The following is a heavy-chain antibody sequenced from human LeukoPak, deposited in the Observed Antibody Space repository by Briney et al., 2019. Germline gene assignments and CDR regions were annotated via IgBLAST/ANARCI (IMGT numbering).Heavy chain of an antibody. D-gene: IGHD1-1*01. CDR2: AFHNGNA. CDR1: GGSVSSSLYH. Sequence: SETLSLTCGVSGGSVSSSLYHWGWLRQPPGKGLEWIGNAFHNGNAYYSPSPQSRVAISVDTSKNQLSLKLTSVTAADTAVYFCTRQIVGTSWNYYYSYMDVWGKGTSVTVSS. J-gene: IGHJ6*03. CDR3: TRQIVGTSWNYYYSYMDV. V-gene: IGHV4-39*01.